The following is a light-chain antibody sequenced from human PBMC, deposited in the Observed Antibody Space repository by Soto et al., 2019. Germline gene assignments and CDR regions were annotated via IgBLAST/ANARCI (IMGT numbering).Light chain of an antibody. Sequence: QSVLTQPPSVSGAPGQRVTISCTGSSSNIGAGYDVHWYQQLPGTAPKLLIYANSHRPSGVPDRFSGSRSGTSASLAITGLQADDEADYYCQSYDSSLSGYVFGTGTKLTVL. J-gene: IGLJ1*01. V-gene: IGLV1-40*01. CDR2: ANS. CDR3: QSYDSSLSGYV. CDR1: SSNIGAGYD.